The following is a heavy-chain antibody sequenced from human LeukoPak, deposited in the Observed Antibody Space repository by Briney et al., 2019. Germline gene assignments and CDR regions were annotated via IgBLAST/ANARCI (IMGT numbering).Heavy chain of an antibody. V-gene: IGHV6-1*01. Sequence: ASQTLSLTCAISGDSVSSKSATWNWIRQSPSRGLGWLGRTYYKSKWNNDYAISVKSRIIINPDTPKNQFSLHLNSVTPEDTAVYFCARSAAGTLDYWGQGTLVTVSS. J-gene: IGHJ4*02. D-gene: IGHD6-13*01. CDR2: TYYKSKWNN. CDR1: GDSVSSKSAT. CDR3: ARSAAGTLDY.